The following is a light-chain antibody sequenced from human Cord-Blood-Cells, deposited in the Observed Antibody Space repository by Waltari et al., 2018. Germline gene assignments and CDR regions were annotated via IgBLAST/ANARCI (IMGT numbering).Light chain of an antibody. CDR3: MQALQTPYT. CDR1: QSLLHSNGYNY. J-gene: IGKJ2*01. CDR2: LGS. V-gene: IGKV2-28*01. Sequence: DIVMTQSPLSLPVTPGEPASISCRSSQSLLHSNGYNYLDWYLQKPGQSPQLLIYLGSNRASGVPDRFSVSGSGTDCTLKISRVEAEDVGVYYCMQALQTPYTFGQGTKVEIK.